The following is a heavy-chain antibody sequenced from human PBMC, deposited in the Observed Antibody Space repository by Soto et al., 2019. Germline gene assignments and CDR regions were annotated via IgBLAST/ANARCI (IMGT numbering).Heavy chain of an antibody. CDR2: VYYTGST. D-gene: IGHD6-19*01. Sequence: GPKHSSETLSLTCSVSGGSISGSYWSWIRQSPGKGLEWLGYVYYTGSTNYSPSLRSRVSISVDTSKNEFSLRLSSVTAADTAVYFCARSVAVPGAHIDYWGQGTQVTVSS. J-gene: IGHJ4*02. V-gene: IGHV4-59*01. CDR1: GGSISGSY. CDR3: ARSVAVPGAHIDY.